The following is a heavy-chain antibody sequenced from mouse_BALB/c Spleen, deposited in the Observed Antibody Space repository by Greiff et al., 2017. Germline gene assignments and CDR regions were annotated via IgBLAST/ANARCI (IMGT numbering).Heavy chain of an antibody. Sequence: DVHLVESGGGLVQPGGSRKLSCAASGFTFSSFGMHWVRQAPEKGLEWVAYISSGSSTIYYADTVKGRFTISRDNPKNTLFLQMTSLRSEDTAMYYCARNGYYNYFDYWGQGTTLTVSS. CDR3: ARNGYYNYFDY. CDR1: GFTFSSFG. D-gene: IGHD2-3*01. CDR2: ISSGSSTI. V-gene: IGHV5-17*02. J-gene: IGHJ2*01.